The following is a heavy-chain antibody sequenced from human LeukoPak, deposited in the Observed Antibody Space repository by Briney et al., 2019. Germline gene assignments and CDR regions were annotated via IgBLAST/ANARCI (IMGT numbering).Heavy chain of an antibody. V-gene: IGHV4-39*07. D-gene: IGHD4-17*01. CDR2: IYYSGNT. CDR1: GGSISSSSYY. Sequence: SETLSLTCTVSGGSISSSSYYWAWIRQPPGKGLEWIGSIYYSGNTYYKSSLKSRVTIAVDTSKNQFSLKLNSVTAADTAVYYCARGTRGDYVYHRGNFRRMVYYYYMDVWGKGTTVTVSS. CDR3: ARGTRGDYVYHRGNFRRMVYYYYMDV. J-gene: IGHJ6*03.